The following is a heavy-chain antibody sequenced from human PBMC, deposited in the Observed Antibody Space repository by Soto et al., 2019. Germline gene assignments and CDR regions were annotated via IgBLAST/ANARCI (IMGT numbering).Heavy chain of an antibody. CDR1: GDSVSSSSGT. V-gene: IGHV6-1*01. J-gene: IGHJ4*02. D-gene: IGHD6-13*01. Sequence: SQTLSLTCAISGDSVSSSSGTWNWIRQSPSRGLEWLGRTYYRSKWYNDYAESVKSRITINPDTSKNQFSLKLSSVTAADTAVYYCARDFKRYSSPPGPLEYWGLGTLVTVSS. CDR3: ARDFKRYSSPPGPLEY. CDR2: TYYRSKWYN.